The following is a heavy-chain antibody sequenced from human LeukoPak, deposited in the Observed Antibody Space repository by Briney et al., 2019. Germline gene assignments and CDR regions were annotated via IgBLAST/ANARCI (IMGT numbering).Heavy chain of an antibody. CDR3: ARDRPSAMYYYDSSGCDY. V-gene: IGHV1-2*02. CDR2: INPNSGGT. D-gene: IGHD3-22*01. Sequence: ASVKVSCKASGYTFTGYYMHWVRQAPGQGLEWMGWINPNSGGTNYAQKFQGRVTMTRDTPISTAYMELSRLRSDDTAVYYCARDRPSAMYYYDSSGCDYWGQGTLVTVSS. J-gene: IGHJ4*02. CDR1: GYTFTGYY.